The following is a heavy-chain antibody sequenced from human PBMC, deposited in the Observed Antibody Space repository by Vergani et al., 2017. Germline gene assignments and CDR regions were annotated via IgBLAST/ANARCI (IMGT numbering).Heavy chain of an antibody. V-gene: IGHV3-7*01. CDR2: IKQDGSEK. Sequence: EVQLLQSGGGVIQPGGSVRLSCAASGFTFSACPMTWVRQAPGKGLEWVANIKQDGSEKYYVDSVKGRFTISRDNAKNSLYLQMNSLRAEDTAVYYCARMDGGAATYYYYYMDVWGKGTTVTVSS. D-gene: IGHD2-15*01. J-gene: IGHJ6*03. CDR1: GFTFSACP. CDR3: ARMDGGAATYYYYYMDV.